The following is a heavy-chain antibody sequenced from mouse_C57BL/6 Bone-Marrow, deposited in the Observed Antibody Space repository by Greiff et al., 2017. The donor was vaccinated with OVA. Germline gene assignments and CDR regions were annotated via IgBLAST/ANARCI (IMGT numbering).Heavy chain of an antibody. CDR3: AREDGYYVPFAY. D-gene: IGHD2-3*01. V-gene: IGHV5-4*01. J-gene: IGHJ3*01. CDR1: GFTFSSYA. Sequence: EVKLVESGGGLVKPGGSLKLSCAASGFTFSSYAMSWVRQTPEKRLEWVATISDGGSYTYYPDNVKGGFTISRDNAKNNLYLQMSHLKSEDTAMYYCAREDGYYVPFAYWGQGTLVTVSA. CDR2: ISDGGSYT.